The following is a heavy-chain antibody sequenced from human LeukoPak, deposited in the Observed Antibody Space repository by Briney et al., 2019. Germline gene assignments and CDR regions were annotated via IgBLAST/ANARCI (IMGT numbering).Heavy chain of an antibody. J-gene: IGHJ6*03. Sequence: PGGSLRLSCAASGFTVSSNYMIWVRQAPGKGLEWVSVIYSGGSTYYADSVKGRFTISRDNAKNSLYLQMNSLRAEDTAVYYCARDRSYYDSSGYYITNTMDVWGKGTTVTVSS. CDR2: IYSGGST. V-gene: IGHV3-53*01. CDR1: GFTVSSNY. D-gene: IGHD3-22*01. CDR3: ARDRSYYDSSGYYITNTMDV.